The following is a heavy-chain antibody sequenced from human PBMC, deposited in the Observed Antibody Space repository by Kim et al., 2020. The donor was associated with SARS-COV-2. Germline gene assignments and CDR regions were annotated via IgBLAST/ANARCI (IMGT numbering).Heavy chain of an antibody. J-gene: IGHJ4*02. V-gene: IGHV4-34*01. CDR3: ARGRDINTGPIDY. D-gene: IGHD3-9*01. Sequence: SETLSLTCAVYGESFSGYYWSWIRQPPEKGLEWIGECSDSGVTNYNPSLKSRITISVDTSKNQFSLKLRSVTAADTAVYYCARGRDINTGPIDYGGLGTLVNVS. CDR2: CSDSGVT. CDR1: GESFSGYY.